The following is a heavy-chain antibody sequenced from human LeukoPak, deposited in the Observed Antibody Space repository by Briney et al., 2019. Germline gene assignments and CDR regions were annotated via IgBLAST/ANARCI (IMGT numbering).Heavy chain of an antibody. D-gene: IGHD4-17*01. Sequence: ASVKVSCQASGYSFTNYDINWVRQAPGQGLEWMGWISAYTGNKNYAQKFQDRVTMTTDTSTNTAYMELRSLTSDDTAVYYCARDPNYGDYVAPIDYWGLGTLVTVSS. V-gene: IGHV1-18*01. CDR1: GYSFTNYD. J-gene: IGHJ4*02. CDR3: ARDPNYGDYVAPIDY. CDR2: ISAYTGNK.